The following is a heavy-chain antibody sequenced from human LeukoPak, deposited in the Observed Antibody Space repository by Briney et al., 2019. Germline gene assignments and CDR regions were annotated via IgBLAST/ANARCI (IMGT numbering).Heavy chain of an antibody. CDR3: ARDGIVYLDFWSYSRTGSYSDY. CDR1: GGTFSNYT. J-gene: IGHJ4*02. CDR2: IIPILGTA. D-gene: IGHD3-3*01. Sequence: ASVKVSCKASGGTFSNYTISWVRQAPGQGLEWMGGIIPILGTANYAQKFQGRVTITADESTSTGYMELSSLKSEDTAVYYCARDGIVYLDFWSYSRTGSYSDYWGQGTLVTVSS. V-gene: IGHV1-69*13.